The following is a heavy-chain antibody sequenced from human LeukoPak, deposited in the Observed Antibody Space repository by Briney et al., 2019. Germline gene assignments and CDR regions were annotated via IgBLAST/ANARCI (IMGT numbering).Heavy chain of an antibody. D-gene: IGHD6-6*01. J-gene: IGHJ4*02. CDR1: GGSISSSSYY. CDR3: ASGYSSSWYY. Sequence: SETLSLTCTVSGGSISSSSYYWGWIRQPPGKGLEWIGSIYYSGSTYYNPSLKSRVTISVDTSKNQFSLKLSSVTAADTAVYYCASGYSSSWYYWGQGTLVTVSS. CDR2: IYYSGST. V-gene: IGHV4-39*01.